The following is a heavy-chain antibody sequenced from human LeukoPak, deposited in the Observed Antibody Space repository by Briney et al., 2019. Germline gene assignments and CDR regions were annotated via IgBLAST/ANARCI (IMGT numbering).Heavy chain of an antibody. V-gene: IGHV4-38-2*02. D-gene: IGHD6-19*01. Sequence: PSKTLSLTCTVSGYSISSGYYWGWIRQPPGKGLEWIGSIYYSGSTYYNPSLKSRVTISVDTSKNQFSLKLSSVTAADTAVYYCARHLRGSGRYGGYWGQGTLVTVSS. J-gene: IGHJ4*02. CDR1: GYSISSGYY. CDR2: IYYSGST. CDR3: ARHLRGSGRYGGY.